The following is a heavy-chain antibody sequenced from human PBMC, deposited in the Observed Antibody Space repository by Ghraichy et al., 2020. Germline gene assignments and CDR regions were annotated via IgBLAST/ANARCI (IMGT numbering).Heavy chain of an antibody. CDR3: ARDNGRWLQWVDAFDI. J-gene: IGHJ3*02. Sequence: SVKVSCKASGGTFSSYAISWVRQAPGQGLEWMGGIIPIFGTANYAQKFQGRVTITADESTSTAYMELSSLRSEDTAVYYCARDNGRWLQWVDAFDIWGQGTMVTVSS. CDR2: IIPIFGTA. V-gene: IGHV1-69*13. D-gene: IGHD5-24*01. CDR1: GGTFSSYA.